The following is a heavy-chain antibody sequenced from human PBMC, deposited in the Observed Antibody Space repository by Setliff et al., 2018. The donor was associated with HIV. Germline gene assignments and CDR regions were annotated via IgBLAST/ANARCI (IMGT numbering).Heavy chain of an antibody. CDR1: GFTFSTSA. Sequence: GGSLRLSCAASGFTFSTSAMHWVRQAPGKGLEWVAVVSYDGNIKYYADSVKGRFTISRDNSKTTLYVQMNSLRAGDTAVYFCAKLMCAELWPLDIDHWGRGTLVTVSS. CDR3: AKLMCAELWPLDIDH. V-gene: IGHV3-30*04. J-gene: IGHJ2*01. D-gene: IGHD1-1*01. CDR2: VSYDGNIK.